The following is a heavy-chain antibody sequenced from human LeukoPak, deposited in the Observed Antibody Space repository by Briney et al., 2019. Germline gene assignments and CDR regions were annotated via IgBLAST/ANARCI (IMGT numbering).Heavy chain of an antibody. J-gene: IGHJ4*02. CDR2: ISWNSGSI. Sequence: GRSLRLSCAASGFTFDDYAMHWVRQAPGKGLEWVSGISWNSGSIGYADSVKGRFTISRDNAKNSLYLQMNSLRAEDTALYYCAKDQHSCGSLFDYWGQGTLVTVSS. V-gene: IGHV3-9*01. D-gene: IGHD5-18*01. CDR3: AKDQHSCGSLFDY. CDR1: GFTFDDYA.